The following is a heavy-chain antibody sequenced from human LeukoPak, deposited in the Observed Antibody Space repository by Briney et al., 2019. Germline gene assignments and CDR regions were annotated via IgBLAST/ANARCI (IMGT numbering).Heavy chain of an antibody. D-gene: IGHD3-22*01. V-gene: IGHV3-11*01. CDR2: ISSSGSTI. CDR3: ARESYYYDSNGYYVYYFDY. J-gene: IGHJ4*02. Sequence: PGGSLRLSCAASGFTFSDYYMSWIRQAPGKGLEWVSYISSSGSTIYYADSMKGRFTISRDNAKNSLYLQMNSLRAEDTAVYYRARESYYYDSNGYYVYYFDYWGQGTLVTVSS. CDR1: GFTFSDYY.